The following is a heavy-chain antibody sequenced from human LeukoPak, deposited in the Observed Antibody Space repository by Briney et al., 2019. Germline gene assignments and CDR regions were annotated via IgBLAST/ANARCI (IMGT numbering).Heavy chain of an antibody. V-gene: IGHV4-39*07. CDR3: ARGLFPIVVTIFGVVISKGLFFDY. Sequence: PSETLSLTCTVSGGSIRSSYYYWGWIRQPPGKGLEWIGEINHSGSTNYNPSLKSRVTISVDTSKNQFSLKLSSVTAADTAVYYCARGLFPIVVTIFGVVISKGLFFDYWGQGTLVTVSS. CDR2: INHSGST. CDR1: GGSIRSSYYY. J-gene: IGHJ4*02. D-gene: IGHD3-3*01.